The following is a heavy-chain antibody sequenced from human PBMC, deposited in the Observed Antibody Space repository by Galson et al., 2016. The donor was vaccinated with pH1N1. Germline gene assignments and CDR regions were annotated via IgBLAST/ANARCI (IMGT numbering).Heavy chain of an antibody. D-gene: IGHD1-26*01. J-gene: IGHJ5*01. CDR3: AKDLPTSWDFDS. V-gene: IGHV3-23*01. CDR2: INGAGIQR. Sequence: SLRLSCAASGFTFSSYVMNWVRQAPGKGLEWVSNINGAGIQRYYSDSVRGCFTISRDNSRNMLFLQMNNLSAEDTAVYYCAKDLPTSWDFDSWGQGTLVTVSS. CDR1: GFTFSSYV.